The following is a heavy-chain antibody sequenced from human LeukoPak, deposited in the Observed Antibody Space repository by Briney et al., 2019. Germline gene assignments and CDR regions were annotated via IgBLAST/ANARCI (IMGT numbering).Heavy chain of an antibody. J-gene: IGHJ4*02. CDR2: ISAYNGNT. CDR1: GYTFTSYG. Sequence: ASVKVSCKASGYTFTSYGISWVRQAPGQGLEWMGWISAYNGNTNYAQKLQGRVTMTTDTSTSTACMELRSLRSDDTAVYYCARTRYCSGGSCLDYWGQGTLVTVSS. CDR3: ARTRYCSGGSCLDY. V-gene: IGHV1-18*01. D-gene: IGHD2-15*01.